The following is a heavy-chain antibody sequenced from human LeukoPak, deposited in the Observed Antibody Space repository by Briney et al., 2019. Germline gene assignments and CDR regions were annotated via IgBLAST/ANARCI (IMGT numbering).Heavy chain of an antibody. CDR1: EFDFSTHA. CDR3: ANEIRPNYY. CDR2: ISISGTKT. V-gene: IGHV3-23*01. D-gene: IGHD2-8*01. Sequence: GGSLRLSCAASEFDFSTHAMTWVRQAPGKGLEWVSAISISGTKTYYADSVKGRFTISRDNSKNTLYLQMYSLRAEDTAVYYCANEIRPNYYWGQGTLVAVSS. J-gene: IGHJ4*02.